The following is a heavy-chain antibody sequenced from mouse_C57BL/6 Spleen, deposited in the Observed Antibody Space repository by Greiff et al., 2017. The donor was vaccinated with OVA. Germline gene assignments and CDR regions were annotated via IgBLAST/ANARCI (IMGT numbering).Heavy chain of an antibody. Sequence: VQLQQSGTVLARPGASVKMSCKTSGYTFTSYWMHWVKQRPGQGLEWIGAIYPGNSDTSYNQKFKGKAKLTAVTSASTAYMELSSLTNEDSAVYYCTAYGNYGAYWGQGTLVTVSA. CDR1: GYTFTSYW. V-gene: IGHV1-5*01. J-gene: IGHJ3*01. D-gene: IGHD2-1*01. CDR3: TAYGNYGAY. CDR2: IYPGNSDT.